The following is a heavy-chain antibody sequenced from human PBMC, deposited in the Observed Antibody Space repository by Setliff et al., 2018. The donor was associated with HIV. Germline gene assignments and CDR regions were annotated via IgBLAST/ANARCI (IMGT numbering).Heavy chain of an antibody. J-gene: IGHJ4*02. V-gene: IGHV4-34*01. D-gene: IGHD3-10*01. CDR1: GGSFSGYF. CDR3: ARGKYYFDSGTPSYFDY. Sequence: SETLSLTCAVYGGSFSGYFWSWIRHTPGKGLEWIGEINHDGITNYNPSLKSRVTVSVDTSKSQFSLKLSSVTAADTAVYYCARGKYYFDSGTPSYFDYWGQGSLVTVSS. CDR2: INHDGIT.